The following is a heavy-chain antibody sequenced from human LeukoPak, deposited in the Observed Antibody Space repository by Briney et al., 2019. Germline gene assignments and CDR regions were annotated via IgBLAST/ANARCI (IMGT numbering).Heavy chain of an antibody. CDR1: GFTFSSYA. J-gene: IGHJ6*02. CDR2: ISGSGGST. Sequence: GGSLRLSCAASGFTFSSYAMSLVRQAPGKGLEWVSAISGSGGSTYYADSVKGRFTISRDNSKNTLYLQMNSLRAEDTAVYYCAKDQSEYYDFWSGYWNYYYGMDVWGQGTTVTVSS. D-gene: IGHD3-3*01. V-gene: IGHV3-23*01. CDR3: AKDQSEYYDFWSGYWNYYYGMDV.